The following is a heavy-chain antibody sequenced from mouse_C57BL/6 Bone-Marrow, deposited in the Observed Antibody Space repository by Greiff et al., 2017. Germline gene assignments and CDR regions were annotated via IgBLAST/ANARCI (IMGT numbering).Heavy chain of an antibody. CDR3: TRSLIYYGTNY. Sequence: EVKLQQSGAELVKPGASVKLSCTASGFNIKDYYIHWVKQRTEQGLGWIGRIDPEDGETKYAPKFQDKATITADTSSNTAYLQLSSLTSEDTAVYYCTRSLIYYGTNYWGQGTTLTVSS. CDR2: IDPEDGET. CDR1: GFNIKDYY. J-gene: IGHJ2*01. D-gene: IGHD1-1*01. V-gene: IGHV14-2*01.